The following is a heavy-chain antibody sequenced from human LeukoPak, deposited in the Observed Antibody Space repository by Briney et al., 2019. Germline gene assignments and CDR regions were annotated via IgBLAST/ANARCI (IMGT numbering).Heavy chain of an antibody. J-gene: IGHJ4*02. CDR2: ISGGGGST. D-gene: IGHD3-9*01. CDR1: GFTFSSYA. Sequence: GVSLRLSCAASGFTFSSYAKSWVRQAPGKGLEWVSAISGGGGSTYYADSVKGRFTISRDNSKNTLYLQMNSLRAEDTAVYYCAKGGVLRYFDWLLYIYWGQGTLVTVSS. CDR3: AKGGVLRYFDWLLYIY. V-gene: IGHV3-23*01.